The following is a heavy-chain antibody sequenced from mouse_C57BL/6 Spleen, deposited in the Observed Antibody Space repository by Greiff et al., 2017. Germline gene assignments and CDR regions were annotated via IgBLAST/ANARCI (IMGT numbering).Heavy chain of an antibody. CDR2: IYPGDGDT. V-gene: IGHV1-82*01. J-gene: IGHJ4*01. D-gene: IGHD3-2*02. CDR1: GYAFSSSW. CDR3: ARTAQATAIDY. Sequence: QVQLKESGPELVKPGASVKISCKASGYAFSSSWMNWVKQRPGKGLEWIGRIYPGDGDTNYNGKFKGKATLTADKSSSTAYMQLSSLTSEVSAVYFCARTAQATAIDYWGQGTSVTVSS.